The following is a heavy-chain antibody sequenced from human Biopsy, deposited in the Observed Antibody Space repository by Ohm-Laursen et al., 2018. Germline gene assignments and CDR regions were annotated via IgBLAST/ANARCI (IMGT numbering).Heavy chain of an antibody. D-gene: IGHD6-19*01. J-gene: IGHJ6*02. Sequence: SVKVSCKASGGAFTNYAINWVRQAPGHGLEWMGGTITVSETAGSAERFQGRVTITADVTTTTAYMDLSGLRSEDPAVYYCVAYPSSGFFENNDDFAMDVWGQGTTVIVSS. CDR1: GGAFTNYA. V-gene: IGHV1-69*13. CDR3: VAYPSSGFFENNDDFAMDV. CDR2: TITVSETA.